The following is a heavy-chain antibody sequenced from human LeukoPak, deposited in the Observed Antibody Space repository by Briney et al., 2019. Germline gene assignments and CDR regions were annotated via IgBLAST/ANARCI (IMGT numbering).Heavy chain of an antibody. V-gene: IGHV1-46*01. CDR2: INPSGGST. CDR3: ARIVGGHDAAFDI. D-gene: IGHD1-26*01. Sequence: ASVKVSCKASGYTFTSNYMHWVRQAPGQGLEWMGIINPSGGSTSYAQKFQGRVTMTRDTSTSTVYMELSSLRSEDTAVYYCARIVGGHDAAFDIWGQGTMVTVSS. CDR1: GYTFTSNY. J-gene: IGHJ3*02.